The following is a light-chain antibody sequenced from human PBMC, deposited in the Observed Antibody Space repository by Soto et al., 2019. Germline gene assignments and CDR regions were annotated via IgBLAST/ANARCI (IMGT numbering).Light chain of an antibody. CDR3: QQYGSYQWT. CDR2: GAS. CDR1: EGVASNY. Sequence: VVLTQSPGTLSLSPGETATLSWRASEGVASNYLAWYQQKPGQAPRLLMFGASSRATGVPDRFSGSGSGTDFTLSVTRLQPEDCAVYYCQQYGSYQWTSSQGTKVDIK. J-gene: IGKJ1*01. V-gene: IGKV3-20*01.